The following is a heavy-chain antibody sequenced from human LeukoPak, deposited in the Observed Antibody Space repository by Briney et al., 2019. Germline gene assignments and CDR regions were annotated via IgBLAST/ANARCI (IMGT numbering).Heavy chain of an antibody. Sequence: GGSLRLSCTASGFTFDDYAMSWFRQAPGKGLEWVGFIRNKAYGGTIDYAASVKGRFTISRDDSESTAYLQMNSLKTEDTAVYYCSRILGRSWSGGFDYWGQGTLVTVSS. J-gene: IGHJ4*02. D-gene: IGHD3-10*01. CDR1: GFTFDDYA. V-gene: IGHV3-49*03. CDR2: IRNKAYGGTI. CDR3: SRILGRSWSGGFDY.